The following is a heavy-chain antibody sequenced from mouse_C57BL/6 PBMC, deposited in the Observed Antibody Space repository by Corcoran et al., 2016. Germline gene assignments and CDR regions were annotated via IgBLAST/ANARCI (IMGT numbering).Heavy chain of an antibody. CDR3: ARGGDGYLYAMDY. Sequence: QIQLVQSGTELKKPGETVKISCKASGYTFTTYGMSWVKQAPGKGLKWMGWINTYSGVPTYADDVKGRFAFSLETSASTAYLQINNLKNEDTATYFCARGGDGYLYAMDYWGQGTSVTVSS. D-gene: IGHD2-3*01. J-gene: IGHJ4*01. CDR2: INTYSGVP. V-gene: IGHV9-3*01. CDR1: GYTFTTYG.